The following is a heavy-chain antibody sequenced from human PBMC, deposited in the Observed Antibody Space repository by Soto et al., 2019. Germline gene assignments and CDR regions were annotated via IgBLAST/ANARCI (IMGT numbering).Heavy chain of an antibody. CDR1: GGSISSGGYY. D-gene: IGHD3-9*01. CDR3: ARDSRSWTGDSIDYYGLYV. CDR2: IYHSGTT. Sequence: PSETLSLTCTLAGGSISSGGYYCTRLRQHPGTGLEWIGFIYHSGTTYCKPSLNSRVTISVDKSKNQFSRRLSSVTAADPGAYCCARDSRSWTGDSIDYYGLYVWVQGTTVSVSS. J-gene: IGHJ6*02. V-gene: IGHV4-31*03.